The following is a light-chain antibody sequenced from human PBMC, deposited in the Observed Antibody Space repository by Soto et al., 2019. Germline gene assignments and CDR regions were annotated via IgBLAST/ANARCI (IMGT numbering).Light chain of an antibody. V-gene: IGKV3-15*01. Sequence: EIVMTQSPATLSVSPGERATLPCRASQSVSSNLAWYQQKPGQAPRLLISGASIRATGIPARFSGSGSGTEFTLTISSLQSEDFAVYYCQQYNKWPMYTFGQGTRLEIK. J-gene: IGKJ2*01. CDR3: QQYNKWPMYT. CDR2: GAS. CDR1: QSVSSN.